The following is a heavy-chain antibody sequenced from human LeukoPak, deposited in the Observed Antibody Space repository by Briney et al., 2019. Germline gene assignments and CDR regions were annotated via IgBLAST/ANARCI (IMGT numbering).Heavy chain of an antibody. V-gene: IGHV4-59*04. Sequence: SETLSLTCTVSGGSISSYYWSWIRQPPGKGLEWIGTIYYSGSTYYNPSLKSRVTISVDTSKNQFSLKLSSVTAADTALYYCARHVIAARPFDYWGQGTLVTVSS. D-gene: IGHD6-6*01. CDR2: IYYSGST. J-gene: IGHJ4*02. CDR3: ARHVIAARPFDY. CDR1: GGSISSYY.